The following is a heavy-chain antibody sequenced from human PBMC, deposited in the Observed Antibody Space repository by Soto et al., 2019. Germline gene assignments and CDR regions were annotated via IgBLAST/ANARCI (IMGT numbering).Heavy chain of an antibody. Sequence: GGSQRLSCAASGFTFRSYWVHWVRQAPGKGLVWVSRINSDGSSTSYADSVKGRFTISRDNAKNTLYLQMNSLRAEDTAVYYCARDLSAIVLVPAAPMDVWGQGT. CDR1: GFTFRSYW. V-gene: IGHV3-74*01. CDR2: INSDGSST. D-gene: IGHD2-2*01. CDR3: ARDLSAIVLVPAAPMDV. J-gene: IGHJ6*02.